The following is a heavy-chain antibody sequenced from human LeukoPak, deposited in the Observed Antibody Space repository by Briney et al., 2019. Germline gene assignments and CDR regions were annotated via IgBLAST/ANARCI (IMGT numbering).Heavy chain of an antibody. V-gene: IGHV4-59*01. CDR2: VYYSGST. D-gene: IGHD3-10*01. Sequence: SETLSLTCTVSGGSISAYYWTWLRQTPGKGLEWIGYVYYSGSTDYNPSLKSRVSISVDTAKNQFSLRLTSVTAADTAIYYCARGARGWFEWAPFDYWGPGRLVTVSS. CDR1: GGSISAYY. CDR3: ARGARGWFEWAPFDY. J-gene: IGHJ4*02.